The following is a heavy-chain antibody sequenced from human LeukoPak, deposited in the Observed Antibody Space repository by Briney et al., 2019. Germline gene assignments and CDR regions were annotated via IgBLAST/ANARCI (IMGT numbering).Heavy chain of an antibody. D-gene: IGHD6-19*01. CDR2: ISYDGSNK. CDR1: GFTFSSYG. CDR3: AKELSGWYFDY. Sequence: PGGSLRLSCAASGFTFSSYGMHWVRQAPGKGLEWVAVISYDGSNKYYADSVKGRFTISRDNSKNTLYLQMNSLRAEDTAVYYCAKELSGWYFDYWGQGTLVTVSS. V-gene: IGHV3-30*18. J-gene: IGHJ4*02.